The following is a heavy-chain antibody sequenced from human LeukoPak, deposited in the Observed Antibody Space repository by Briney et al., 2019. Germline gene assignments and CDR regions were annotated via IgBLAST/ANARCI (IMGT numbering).Heavy chain of an antibody. CDR2: IWYDGSNK. CDR3: ARGRLRWAQNHNYLEY. V-gene: IGHV3-33*01. J-gene: IGHJ4*02. D-gene: IGHD4-23*01. Sequence: PGGSLRLSCAASGFTFSNYGMHWVRQAPGKGLEGVAIIWYDGSNKYYADSVKGRFTISRDNSKNTLSLQMNSLRAEDTAVYYCARGRLRWAQNHNYLEYWGQGTLVTVSS. CDR1: GFTFSNYG.